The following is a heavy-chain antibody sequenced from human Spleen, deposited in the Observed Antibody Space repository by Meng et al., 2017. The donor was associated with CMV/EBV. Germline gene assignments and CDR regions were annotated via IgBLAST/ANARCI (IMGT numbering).Heavy chain of an antibody. CDR1: GFSLSTSGVG. Sequence: QITLKESGHTLVKPTQTLTLTCTFSGFSLSTSGVGVGWIRQPPGKALEWLALIYWDDDKRYSPSLKSRLTITKETSKNQVVLTMTNMDPVDTATYYCAPYEVELGYFDYWGQGTLVTVSS. CDR2: IYWDDDK. CDR3: APYEVELGYFDY. J-gene: IGHJ4*02. V-gene: IGHV2-5*02. D-gene: IGHD1-26*01.